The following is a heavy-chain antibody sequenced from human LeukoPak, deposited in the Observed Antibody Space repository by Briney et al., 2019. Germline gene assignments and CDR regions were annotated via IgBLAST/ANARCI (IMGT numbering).Heavy chain of an antibody. D-gene: IGHD2-2*01. CDR1: GYSLRELS. V-gene: IGHV1-24*01. CDR3: ATGHCSTSSCYYYYMDV. J-gene: IGHJ6*03. CDR2: FDPEDGES. Sequence: ASVKVSCKVSGYSLRELSMHWVRQAPAKGLQWMGVFDPEDGESIIAQQFQGRLTMTEDTSTDTAYMELSSLTSEDTAIYYCATGHCSTSSCYYYYMDVWGKGTTVTVSS.